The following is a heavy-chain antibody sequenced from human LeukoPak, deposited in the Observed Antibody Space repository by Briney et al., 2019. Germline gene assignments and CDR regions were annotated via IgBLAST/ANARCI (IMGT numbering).Heavy chain of an antibody. CDR1: GGSISSYY. V-gene: IGHV4-59*01. Sequence: SETLSLTCTVSGGSISSYYWSWIRQPPGKGLEWSGYIYYSGSTNYNPSLKSRVTISVDTSTNHFYLELSSVTAADTAVYYCARTYYDISGYFPNYFDYWGPGTLVTVSS. CDR2: IYYSGST. J-gene: IGHJ4*02. CDR3: ARTYYDISGYFPNYFDY. D-gene: IGHD3-22*01.